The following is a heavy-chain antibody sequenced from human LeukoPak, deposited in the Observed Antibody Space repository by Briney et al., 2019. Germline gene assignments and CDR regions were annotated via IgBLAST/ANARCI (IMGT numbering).Heavy chain of an antibody. J-gene: IGHJ4*02. Sequence: GASVKVSCKASGYTFSHYGISWVRQAPAQGLEWMGWISAYNGKTDYPQKFQGRVTMTIDTSTTTAYMELKSLRSDDTAVYYCARDRSTHDYWGQGTLVTVSS. V-gene: IGHV1-18*01. CDR1: GYTFSHYG. CDR3: ARDRSTHDY. CDR2: ISAYNGKT.